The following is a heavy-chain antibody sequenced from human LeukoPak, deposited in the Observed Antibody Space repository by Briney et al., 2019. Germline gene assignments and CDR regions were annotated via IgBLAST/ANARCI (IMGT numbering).Heavy chain of an antibody. J-gene: IGHJ4*02. CDR2: ISAYNGNT. Sequence: ASVKVSCKASGYTFTSYYMHCVRHAPGQGLEWMVWISAYNGNTNYAQKLQGRVTMTTDTSTSTAYMELRSLRSDDTAVYYCARGSDYYYDSSAWGFDYWGQGTLVTVSS. CDR1: GYTFTSYY. CDR3: ARGSDYYYDSSAWGFDY. D-gene: IGHD3-22*01. V-gene: IGHV1-18*04.